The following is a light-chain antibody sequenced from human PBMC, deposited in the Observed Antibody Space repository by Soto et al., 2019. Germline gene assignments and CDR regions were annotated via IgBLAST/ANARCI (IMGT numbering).Light chain of an antibody. J-gene: IGLJ1*01. V-gene: IGLV2-14*01. Sequence: QSALTQPASVSGTPGQSITIACTGTSSDVGGYNFVSWYQQHPGKAPKLMIYDVTIRPSGVSSRFSGSKSGNTASLTIPGLQAEDEADYYCSSYTSSSTLVFGTGTKVTVL. CDR3: SSYTSSSTLV. CDR1: SSDVGGYNF. CDR2: DVT.